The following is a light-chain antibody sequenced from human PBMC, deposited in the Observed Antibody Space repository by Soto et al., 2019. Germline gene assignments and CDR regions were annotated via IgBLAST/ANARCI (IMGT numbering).Light chain of an antibody. CDR1: QAISNN. V-gene: IGKV1-27*01. CDR2: AAS. J-gene: IGKJ5*01. Sequence: DIQMTQSPSSLSASVGDRVTITCRASQAISNNLAWYQQKPGKVPKLLIYAASTLQSGVPSRFSGSGSGTDFTLTISSLQPEDVATYYCQKYNSVPITFGQGTRLEI. CDR3: QKYNSVPIT.